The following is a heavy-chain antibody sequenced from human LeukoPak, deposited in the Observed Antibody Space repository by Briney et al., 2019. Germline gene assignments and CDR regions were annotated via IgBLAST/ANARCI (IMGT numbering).Heavy chain of an antibody. CDR2: INPSGGST. D-gene: IGHD3-22*01. V-gene: IGHV1-46*01. CDR3: ARGRSDDSSGYYFDY. Sequence: ASVKVSCKASGYTFTSYYMHWVRQAPGQGLEWMGIINPSGGSTSYARKFQGRVTITRDMSTSTVYMELSSLRSEDTAVYYCARGRSDDSSGYYFDYWGQGTLVTVSS. CDR1: GYTFTSYY. J-gene: IGHJ4*02.